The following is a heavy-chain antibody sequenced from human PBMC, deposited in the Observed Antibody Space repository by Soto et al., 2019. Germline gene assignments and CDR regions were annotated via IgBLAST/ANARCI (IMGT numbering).Heavy chain of an antibody. J-gene: IGHJ3*02. CDR2: ISSSSSYI. CDR3: ARDLGVVVVAASLPGAFDI. CDR1: GFTFSSYS. D-gene: IGHD2-15*01. V-gene: IGHV3-21*01. Sequence: GGSLRLSCAASGFTFSSYSMNWVRQAPGKGLEWVSSISSSSSYIYYADSVKGRFTISRDNAKNSLYLQMNSLRAEDTAVYYCARDLGVVVVAASLPGAFDIWGQGTMVTVSS.